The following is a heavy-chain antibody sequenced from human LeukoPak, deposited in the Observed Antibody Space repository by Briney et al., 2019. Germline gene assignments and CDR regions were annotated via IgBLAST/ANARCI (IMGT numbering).Heavy chain of an antibody. CDR3: AHFGYSYGYDYYYYGMDV. D-gene: IGHD5-18*01. V-gene: IGHV3-66*01. J-gene: IGHJ6*02. Sequence: GGSLRLSCAASGFTVSSKYMAWVRQAPGKGLEWVSFINSGGTTNYADSVKGRFTISRDYSKNTLNLQMNSLRDEDTAVYYCAHFGYSYGYDYYYYGMDVWGQGTTVTVSS. CDR1: GFTVSSKY. CDR2: INSGGTT.